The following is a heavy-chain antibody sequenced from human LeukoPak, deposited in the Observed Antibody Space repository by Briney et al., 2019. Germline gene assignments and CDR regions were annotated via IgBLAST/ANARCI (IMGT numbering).Heavy chain of an antibody. J-gene: IGHJ4*02. V-gene: IGHV4-59*01. CDR3: ARFAYCGGHCWYYFDY. Sequence: SETLSLTCTVSGGSISSYYWSWIRQPPGKGLEWIGYIYSSGSTNYNPSPKSRITISVDTSKNQFSLKLSSVTAADTAVYYCARFAYCGGHCWYYFDYWGQGSLVTVSS. CDR2: IYSSGST. D-gene: IGHD2-21*02. CDR1: GGSISSYY.